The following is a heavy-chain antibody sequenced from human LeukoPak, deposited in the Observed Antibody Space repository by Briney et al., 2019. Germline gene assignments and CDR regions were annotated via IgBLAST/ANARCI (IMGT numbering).Heavy chain of an antibody. CDR2: ISSSSSYI. J-gene: IGHJ4*02. D-gene: IGHD3-3*01. CDR1: GFTFSSYS. Sequence: PGGSLRLSCAASGFTFSSYSMNWVRQAPGKGLEWVSSISSSSSYIYYADSVKGRFTISRDNAKNSLYLQMNSLRAEDTAVHYCARDNDFWSGYFPPFGYWGQGTLVTVSS. CDR3: ARDNDFWSGYFPPFGY. V-gene: IGHV3-21*01.